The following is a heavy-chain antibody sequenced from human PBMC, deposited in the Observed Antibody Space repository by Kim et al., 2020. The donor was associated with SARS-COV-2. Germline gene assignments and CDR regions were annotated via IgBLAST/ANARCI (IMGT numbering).Heavy chain of an antibody. Sequence: GGSLRLSCAASGFTFSSYAMSWVRQAPGKGLEWVSAISGSGGSTYYADSVKGRFTISRDNSKNTLYLQMNSLRAEDTAVYYCAKIIGYCSSTSCYKYGGLDYWGQGTLVTVSS. J-gene: IGHJ4*02. V-gene: IGHV3-23*01. D-gene: IGHD2-2*02. CDR3: AKIIGYCSSTSCYKYGGLDY. CDR2: ISGSGGST. CDR1: GFTFSSYA.